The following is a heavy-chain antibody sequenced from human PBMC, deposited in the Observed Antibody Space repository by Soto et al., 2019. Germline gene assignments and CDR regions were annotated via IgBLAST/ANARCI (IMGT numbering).Heavy chain of an antibody. CDR1: GFTFSSYG. V-gene: IGHV3-30*18. Sequence: GGSLRLSCAASGFTFSSYGMHWVRQAPGKGLEWVAVISYDGSNKYYADSVKGRFTISRDNSKNTLYLQMKSLRAEDTAVYYCANGRYCSSISCYVDYWGQGTLVTVYS. CDR3: ANGRYCSSISCYVDY. J-gene: IGHJ4*02. CDR2: ISYDGSNK. D-gene: IGHD2-2*01.